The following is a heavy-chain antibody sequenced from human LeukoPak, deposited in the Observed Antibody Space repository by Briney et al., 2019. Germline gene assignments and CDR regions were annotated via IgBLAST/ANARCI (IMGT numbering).Heavy chain of an antibody. CDR1: GFSASDYS. Sequence: GGSLRLSCAVSGFSASDYSISWSRQSPGKEPELISYVMAGRGSTNYADSVKGRFTISRDTPKNSVALQLDGLRAEDTAVYFCTRERRGSYYAFESWGQGTLVTVSS. V-gene: IGHV3-11*05. J-gene: IGHJ4*02. D-gene: IGHD3-16*01. CDR2: VMAGRGST. CDR3: TRERRGSYYAFES.